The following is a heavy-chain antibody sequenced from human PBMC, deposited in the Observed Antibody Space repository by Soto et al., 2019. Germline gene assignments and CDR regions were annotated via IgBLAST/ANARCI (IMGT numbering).Heavy chain of an antibody. V-gene: IGHV1-2*04. Sequence: ASVKVSCKASGYTFTSYDINWVRQAPGQGLEWMGWINPNSGGTNYAQKFQGWVTMTRDTSISTAYMELSRLRSDDTAVYYCARQGASSSGTRYYYYGMDVWGQGTTVTVSS. CDR2: INPNSGGT. CDR3: ARQGASSSGTRYYYYGMDV. CDR1: GYTFTSYD. D-gene: IGHD3-10*01. J-gene: IGHJ6*02.